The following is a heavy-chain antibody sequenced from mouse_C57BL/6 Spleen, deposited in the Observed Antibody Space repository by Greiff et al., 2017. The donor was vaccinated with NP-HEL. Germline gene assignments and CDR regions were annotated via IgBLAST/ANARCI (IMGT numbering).Heavy chain of an antibody. CDR1: GYTFTSYW. D-gene: IGHD2-3*01. V-gene: IGHV1-64*01. Sequence: QVQLQQPGAELVKPGASVKLSCKASGYTFTSYWMHWVKQRPGQGLEWIGMIHPNSGSTNYNEKFKSKATLTVDKSSSTAYMQLSSLTSEDSAVYYCAREDGYYVNYFDYWGQGTTLTVSS. CDR2: IHPNSGST. J-gene: IGHJ2*01. CDR3: AREDGYYVNYFDY.